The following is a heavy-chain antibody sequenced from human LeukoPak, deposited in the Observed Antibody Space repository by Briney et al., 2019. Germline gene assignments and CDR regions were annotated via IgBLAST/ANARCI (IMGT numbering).Heavy chain of an antibody. CDR3: ARHVGFITMVRGVINNNWFDP. J-gene: IGHJ5*02. CDR2: IYYSGSP. CDR1: GGSISSSSYY. Sequence: SETLSLTCTVSGGSISSSSYYWGWIRQPPGKGLEWIGSIYYSGSPYYNPSLKSRVTISVDTSKKQFSLKLSSVTAADTAAYYCARHVGFITMVRGVINNNWFDPWGQGTLVTVSS. D-gene: IGHD3-10*01. V-gene: IGHV4-39*01.